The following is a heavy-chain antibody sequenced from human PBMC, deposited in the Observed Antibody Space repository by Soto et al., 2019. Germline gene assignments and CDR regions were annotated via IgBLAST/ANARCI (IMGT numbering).Heavy chain of an antibody. CDR3: ARDAGFCGGDCYSKYYGMDV. CDR2: IYYSGST. CDR1: GGSISSGGYY. V-gene: IGHV4-31*03. J-gene: IGHJ6*02. Sequence: QVQLQESGPGLVKPSQTPSLTCTVSGGSISSGGYYWSWIRQHPGKGLEWLGYIYYSGSTYYNPSHKRRVTISVDTSKNQCSLKLSSVSAADTAVYYCARDAGFCGGDCYSKYYGMDVWGQGTTVTVSS. D-gene: IGHD2-21*02.